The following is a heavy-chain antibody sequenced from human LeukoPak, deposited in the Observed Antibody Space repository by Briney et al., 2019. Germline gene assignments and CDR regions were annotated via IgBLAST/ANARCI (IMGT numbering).Heavy chain of an antibody. CDR2: IYYSGST. D-gene: IGHD3-22*01. Sequence: PSETLSLTCTVSGGSISSYYWSWIRQPPGKGLEWIGYIYYSGSTNYNPSLKSRVTISVDTSKNQFSLKLSSVTAADTAVYYCARTGESYYYDSSGYDAFFDYWGQGTLVTVSS. J-gene: IGHJ4*02. V-gene: IGHV4-59*08. CDR3: ARTGESYYYDSSGYDAFFDY. CDR1: GGSISSYY.